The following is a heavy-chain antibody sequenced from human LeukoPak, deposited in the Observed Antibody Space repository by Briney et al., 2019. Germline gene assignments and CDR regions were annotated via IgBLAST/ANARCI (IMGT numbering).Heavy chain of an antibody. Sequence: ASVKVSCKASGYTFTSYGLSWVRQAPGQGLEWMGWISAYNGNTMYAQKLQGRVTMTTDTSTSTAYMELRSLRSDDTALYYCARDFRDCSSTSCHPGFDPWGQGTLVTVSS. CDR2: ISAYNGNT. J-gene: IGHJ5*02. D-gene: IGHD2-2*01. V-gene: IGHV1-18*01. CDR3: ARDFRDCSSTSCHPGFDP. CDR1: GYTFTSYG.